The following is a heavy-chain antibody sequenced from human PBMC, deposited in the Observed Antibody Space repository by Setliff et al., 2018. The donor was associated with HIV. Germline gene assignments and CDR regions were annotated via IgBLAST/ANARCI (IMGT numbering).Heavy chain of an antibody. J-gene: IGHJ6*03. V-gene: IGHV4-61*09. CDR1: GASIRSGNQY. CDR3: ARHLYYYDSSGYLQPYYYMDV. D-gene: IGHD3-22*01. Sequence: SETLSLTCTVSGASIRSGNQYWSWIRQPAGKELEWIGHMYSSGSTNYNPSLKSRVTISADLSKNQFSLRLTSVTAADTAVYYCARHLYYYDSSGYLQPYYYMDVWGKGTTVTVSS. CDR2: MYSSGST.